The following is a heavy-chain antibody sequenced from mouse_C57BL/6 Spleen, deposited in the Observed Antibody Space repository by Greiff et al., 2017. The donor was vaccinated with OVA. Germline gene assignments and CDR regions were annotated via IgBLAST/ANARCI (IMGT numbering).Heavy chain of an antibody. CDR2: IYPRSGNT. Sequence: LQESGAELARPGASVKLSCKASGYTFTSYGISWVKQRTGQGLEWIGEIYPRSGNTYYNEKFKGKATLTADKSSSTAYMELRSLTSEDSAVYFCARSGSPYAMDYWGQGTSVTVSS. J-gene: IGHJ4*01. CDR3: ARSGSPYAMDY. V-gene: IGHV1-81*01. D-gene: IGHD3-1*01. CDR1: GYTFTSYG.